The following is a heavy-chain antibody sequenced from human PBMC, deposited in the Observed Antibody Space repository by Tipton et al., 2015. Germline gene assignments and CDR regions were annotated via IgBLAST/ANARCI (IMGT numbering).Heavy chain of an antibody. CDR2: ISGSGGST. Sequence: GSLRLSCAASGFTFSSYAMSWVRQAPGKGLEWVSVISGSGGSTYYADSVKGRFTISRDNSKNTLYLQMNSLRAEDTAVYYCAKDHIVATSDGTTVDYYSGMDVWGQGTTVTSSS. D-gene: IGHD5-12*01. CDR1: GFTFSSYA. V-gene: IGHV3-23*01. CDR3: AKDHIVATSDGTTVDYYSGMDV. J-gene: IGHJ6*02.